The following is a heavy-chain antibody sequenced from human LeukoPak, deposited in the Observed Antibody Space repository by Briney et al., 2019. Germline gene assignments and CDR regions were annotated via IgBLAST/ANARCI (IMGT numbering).Heavy chain of an antibody. D-gene: IGHD4/OR15-4a*01. Sequence: HPGGSLRLSCAASGFSFSTYEFHWVRHAPGKGLEWVSYISASGQTICYADSVRGRFTISRDNAKNSLYLQMNSLGAEDTAVYHCARDRDVDYGNDGFDIWGQGTTVTVSS. CDR1: GFSFSTYE. J-gene: IGHJ3*02. CDR2: ISASGQTI. CDR3: ARDRDVDYGNDGFDI. V-gene: IGHV3-48*03.